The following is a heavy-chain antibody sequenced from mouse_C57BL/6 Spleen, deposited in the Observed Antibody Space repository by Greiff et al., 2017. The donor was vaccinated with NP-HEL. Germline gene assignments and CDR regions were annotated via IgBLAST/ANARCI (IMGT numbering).Heavy chain of an antibody. J-gene: IGHJ2*01. CDR2: IYPRSGNT. D-gene: IGHD2-4*01. CDR3: ANPIYYDYDFDY. CDR1: GYTFTSYG. Sequence: VKLMESGAELARPGASVKLSCKASGYTFTSYGISWVKQRTGQGLEWIGEIYPRSGNTYYNEKFKGKATLTADKSSSTAYMELRSLTSEDSAVYFCANPIYYDYDFDYWGQGTTLTVSS. V-gene: IGHV1-81*01.